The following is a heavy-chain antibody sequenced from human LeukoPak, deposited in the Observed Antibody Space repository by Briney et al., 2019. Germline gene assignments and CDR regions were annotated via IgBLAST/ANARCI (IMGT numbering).Heavy chain of an antibody. D-gene: IGHD1-26*01. J-gene: IGHJ4*02. Sequence: SVKVSCKASRGTFSSYAISWVRQAPGQGLEWMGGIIPIFGTANYAQKFQGRVTITADESTGTAYMELSSLRSEDTAVYYCARSTVGATYVDYWGQGTLVTVSS. CDR2: IIPIFGTA. V-gene: IGHV1-69*13. CDR1: RGTFSSYA. CDR3: ARSTVGATYVDY.